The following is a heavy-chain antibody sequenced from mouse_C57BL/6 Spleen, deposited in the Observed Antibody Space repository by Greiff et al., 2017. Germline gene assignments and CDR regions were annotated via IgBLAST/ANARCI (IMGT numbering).Heavy chain of an antibody. D-gene: IGHD1-1*01. V-gene: IGHV1-82*01. Sequence: VQLQQSGPELVKPGASVKLSCKASGYAFSSSWMNWVKQRPGKGLEWIGRIYPGDGDTNYNGKFKGKATLTADKTSSTAYMQLSSLTSDDAAVCFSARKYYDYAMDYWGQGTSVTVSS. CDR1: GYAFSSSW. CDR3: ARKYYDYAMDY. J-gene: IGHJ4*01. CDR2: IYPGDGDT.